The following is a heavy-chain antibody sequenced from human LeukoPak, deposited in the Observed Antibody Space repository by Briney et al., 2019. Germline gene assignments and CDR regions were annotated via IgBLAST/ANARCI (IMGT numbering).Heavy chain of an antibody. V-gene: IGHV3-30*04. CDR3: ATVAPSGWFDP. D-gene: IGHD1-14*01. Sequence: PGGSLTLSCAASGFTFRSYAMHWIRQAPGKGLEWVAAISNDGRKKYYADSVKGRFTISRDNSNKTLYLQMNSLRIEDTAVYYCATVAPSGWFDPWGQGTLVTVSS. CDR1: GFTFRSYA. J-gene: IGHJ5*02. CDR2: ISNDGRKK.